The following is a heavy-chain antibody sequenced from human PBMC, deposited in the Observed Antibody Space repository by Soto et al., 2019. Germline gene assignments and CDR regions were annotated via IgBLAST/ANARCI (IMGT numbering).Heavy chain of an antibody. Sequence: VASVKVSCKVSGYTLTELSMHWVRQAPGKGLEWMGGFDPEDGETIYAQKFQGRVTMTEDTSTDTAYMELSSLRSEDTAVYYCATVVTMVRGVIYFDYWGQGTLVTVSS. V-gene: IGHV1-24*01. CDR1: GYTLTELS. CDR3: ATVVTMVRGVIYFDY. D-gene: IGHD3-10*01. CDR2: FDPEDGET. J-gene: IGHJ4*02.